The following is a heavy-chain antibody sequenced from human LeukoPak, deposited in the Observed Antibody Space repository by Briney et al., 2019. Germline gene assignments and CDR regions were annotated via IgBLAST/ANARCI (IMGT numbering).Heavy chain of an antibody. CDR3: ASYSGSYYKGRFDY. D-gene: IGHD1-26*01. V-gene: IGHV3-23*01. J-gene: IGHJ4*02. CDR1: GFTFSSYA. CDR2: ISGSGGST. Sequence: GGSLRLSCAASGFTFSSYAMSWVRQAPGKGLEWVSAISGSGGSTYYADSVKGRFTISRDNSKNTLYLQMNSLRAKDTAVYYCASYSGSYYKGRFDYWGQGTLITVSS.